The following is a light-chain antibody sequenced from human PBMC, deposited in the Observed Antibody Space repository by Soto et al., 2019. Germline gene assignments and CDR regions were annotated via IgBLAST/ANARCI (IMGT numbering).Light chain of an antibody. V-gene: IGKV1-17*01. Sequence: DIQMTQSPSSLSASVGDRVTITCRASQGIRNELGWYQQKPGKAPKRLIYDASTLQSGVPSRFSGSGSGTEFSLTISSLQPEDFTTCSCLQYYSYPWTFGQGTKVDSK. CDR3: LQYYSYPWT. CDR2: DAS. CDR1: QGIRNE. J-gene: IGKJ1*01.